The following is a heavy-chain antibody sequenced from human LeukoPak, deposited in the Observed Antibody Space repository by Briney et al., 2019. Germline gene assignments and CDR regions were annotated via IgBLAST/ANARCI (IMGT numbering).Heavy chain of an antibody. Sequence: ASVKVSCKASGYTFTANHMHWVRQAPGQGLEWMGWINPNSGGTNYAQEFQGGVTITRDTSISTAYMELNRLRSDDTAVYYCAYGGSAAQFNYNYYLMDVWGPGTTVTVSS. CDR2: INPNSGGT. V-gene: IGHV1-2*02. D-gene: IGHD6-6*01. J-gene: IGHJ6*02. CDR1: GYTFTANH. CDR3: AYGGSAAQFNYNYYLMDV.